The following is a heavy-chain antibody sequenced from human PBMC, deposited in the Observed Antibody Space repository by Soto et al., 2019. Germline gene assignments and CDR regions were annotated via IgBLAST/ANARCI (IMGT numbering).Heavy chain of an antibody. J-gene: IGHJ6*02. CDR2: IIPIFGTA. D-gene: IGHD3-16*02. CDR1: GGPFSSYA. V-gene: IGHV1-69*13. CDR3: ARENHPLLRLGELSSYGMDV. Sequence: SVKGSCKSSGGPFSSYAISWVRQAPVQVLHLMGGIIPIFGTANYAQKFQGRVTITADESTSTAYMELSSLRSEDTAMYYCARENHPLLRLGELSSYGMDVWGQGTTVTVS.